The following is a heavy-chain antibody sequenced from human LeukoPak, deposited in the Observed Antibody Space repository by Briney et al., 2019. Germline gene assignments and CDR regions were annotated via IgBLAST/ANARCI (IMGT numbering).Heavy chain of an antibody. Sequence: ASVKVSCKASGYTFTGHYIHWVRQAPGQGLEWMGWMNPNSGNTGYAQKFQGRVTITRNTSISTAYMELSSLRSEDTAVYYCARGRELWFGEYDAFDIWGQGTMVTVSS. J-gene: IGHJ3*02. CDR2: MNPNSGNT. CDR3: ARGRELWFGEYDAFDI. V-gene: IGHV1-8*03. D-gene: IGHD3-10*01. CDR1: GYTFTGHY.